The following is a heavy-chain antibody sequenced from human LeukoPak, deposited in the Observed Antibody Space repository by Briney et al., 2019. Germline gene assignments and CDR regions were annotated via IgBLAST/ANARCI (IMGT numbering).Heavy chain of an antibody. CDR3: ARSGYYIVVVTAADY. J-gene: IGHJ4*02. CDR2: IRQDGSAQ. V-gene: IGHV3-7*01. Sequence: GGSLRLSCAASGFTFSSYAMSWVRQAPGKGLEWVANIRQDGSAQFYADSVKGRFTISRDNAKNSLYLQMNSLRAEDTAVYYCARSGYYIVVVTAADYWGQGTLVTVSS. CDR1: GFTFSSYA. D-gene: IGHD2-21*02.